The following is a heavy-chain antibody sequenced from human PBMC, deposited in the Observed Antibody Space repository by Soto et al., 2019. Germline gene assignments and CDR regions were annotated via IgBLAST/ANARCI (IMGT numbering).Heavy chain of an antibody. CDR3: AKGDLLWDPFDL. CDR2: ISASGYSA. J-gene: IGHJ4*02. V-gene: IGHV3-23*01. CDR1: GLPFSNYA. D-gene: IGHD3-16*01. Sequence: PGGSLRLSCAASGLPFSNYAMTWVRQAPGKGLEWVSIISASGYSAYYGGAVKGRLTTSRDNSRSTLYLQMNGLRAEDTAVYYCAKGDLLWDPFDLWGQGTLVTVSS.